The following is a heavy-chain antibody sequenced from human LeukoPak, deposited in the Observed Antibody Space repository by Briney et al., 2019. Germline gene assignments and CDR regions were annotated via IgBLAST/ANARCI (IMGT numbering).Heavy chain of an antibody. CDR1: VFIFSHYA. Sequence: PGGSLRLSCAASVFIFSHYAMHWVRQAPGKGLEWVALISSDGSKTYHADSVKGRFSISRDNSKNTLYLQLNSLRAEDTSVYYCARDSTYWYDSGSSGPHYFDYWGQGTLVTVSS. D-gene: IGHD3-10*01. J-gene: IGHJ4*02. V-gene: IGHV3-30*01. CDR2: ISSDGSKT. CDR3: ARDSTYWYDSGSSGPHYFDY.